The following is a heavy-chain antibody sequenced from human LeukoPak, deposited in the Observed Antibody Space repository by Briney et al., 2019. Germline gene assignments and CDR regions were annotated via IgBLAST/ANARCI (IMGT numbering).Heavy chain of an antibody. CDR1: GFTFSTYA. D-gene: IGHD4-17*01. J-gene: IGHJ4*02. V-gene: IGHV3-23*01. Sequence: GGSLRLSCAASGFTFSTYAMSLVRQAPGKGLEWVSTISGSGGSTYYADSVKGRFTISRDNSKNTLYLQMNSLRAEDTAVYYCAESNYGDYAFHYWGQGTLVTVSS. CDR3: AESNYGDYAFHY. CDR2: ISGSGGST.